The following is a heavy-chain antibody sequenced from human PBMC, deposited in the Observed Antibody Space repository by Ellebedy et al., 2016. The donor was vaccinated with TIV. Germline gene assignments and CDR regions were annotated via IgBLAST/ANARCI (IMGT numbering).Heavy chain of an antibody. CDR1: GFTFSSYW. Sequence: GESLKISCAASGFTFSSYWMSWVRQAPGKGLEWVANIKQDGSKRFNVDSVKGRINISRDNAKNSLYLQMNNLRAEDTAVYYCARDTLVGVTDSYFDYWGQGTLVTVSS. CDR3: ARDTLVGVTDSYFDY. V-gene: IGHV3-7*03. CDR2: IKQDGSKR. D-gene: IGHD1-26*01. J-gene: IGHJ4*02.